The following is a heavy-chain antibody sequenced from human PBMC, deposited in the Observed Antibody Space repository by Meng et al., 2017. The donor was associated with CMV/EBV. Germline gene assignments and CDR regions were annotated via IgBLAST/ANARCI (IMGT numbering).Heavy chain of an antibody. CDR1: GFTVSSNY. V-gene: IGHV3-74*01. CDR3: ARTGGWYSFDY. CDR2: INSDGSST. D-gene: IGHD6-19*01. Sequence: GGSLRLSCAASGFTVSSNYMSWVRQAPGKGLVWVSRINSDGSSTSYADSVKGRFTISRDNAKNTLYLQMNSLRAEDTAVYYCARTGGWYSFDYWGQGTLVTVSS. J-gene: IGHJ4*02.